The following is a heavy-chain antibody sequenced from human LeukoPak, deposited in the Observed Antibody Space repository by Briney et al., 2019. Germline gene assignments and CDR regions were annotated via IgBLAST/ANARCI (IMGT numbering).Heavy chain of an antibody. CDR1: GGSISSSSYY. J-gene: IGHJ5*02. CDR2: IYYSGST. V-gene: IGHV4-39*07. CDR3: ARDDGGGWFDP. Sequence: SETLSLTCTVSGGSISSSSYYWGWIRQPPGKGLEWIGSIYYSGSTYYNPSLKSRVTISVDTSKNQFSLKLYSVTAADTAVYYCARDDGGGWFDPWGQGTLVTVSS. D-gene: IGHD3-10*01.